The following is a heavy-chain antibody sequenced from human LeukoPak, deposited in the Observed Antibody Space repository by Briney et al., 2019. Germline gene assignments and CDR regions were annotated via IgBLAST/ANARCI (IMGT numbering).Heavy chain of an antibody. CDR1: GGSISSSSYY. Sequence: PSETLSLTCTVSGGSISSSSYYWGWIRQPPGKGLEWIGSIYYSGSTYYNPSLKSRVTISVDTSKNQFFLKLSSVTAADTAVYYCARHSSGWSERFDYWGQGTLVTVSS. CDR2: IYYSGST. V-gene: IGHV4-39*01. J-gene: IGHJ4*02. D-gene: IGHD6-19*01. CDR3: ARHSSGWSERFDY.